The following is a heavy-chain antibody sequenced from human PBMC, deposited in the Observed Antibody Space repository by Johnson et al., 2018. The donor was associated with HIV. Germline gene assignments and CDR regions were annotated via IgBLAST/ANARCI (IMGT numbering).Heavy chain of an antibody. CDR3: ARSSSSGAFDI. CDR1: GFTFSSYA. J-gene: IGHJ3*02. Sequence: QVQLVESGGGVVQPGRSLRLSCAASGFTFSSYAMHWVRQAPGKGLEWVAVISYDGSNKDYADSVKGRFTISRDNSKNTLYLQMNSLRAEDTAVYYCARSSSSGAFDIWGQGTMVTVSS. V-gene: IGHV3-30*04. D-gene: IGHD6-6*01. CDR2: ISYDGSNK.